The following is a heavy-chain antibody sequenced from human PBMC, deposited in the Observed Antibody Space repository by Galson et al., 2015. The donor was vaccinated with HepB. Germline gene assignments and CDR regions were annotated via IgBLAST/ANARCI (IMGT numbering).Heavy chain of an antibody. J-gene: IGHJ6*02. D-gene: IGHD2-2*01. V-gene: IGHV4-61*01. Sequence: SETLSLTCTVSGGSVSSGSYYWSWIRQPPGKGLEWIGYIYYSGSTNYNPSLKSRVTISVDTSKNQFSLKLSSVTAADTAVYYCARDLGVVPAGRNGMDVWGQGTTVTVSS. CDR3: ARDLGVVPAGRNGMDV. CDR1: GGSVSSGSYY. CDR2: IYYSGST.